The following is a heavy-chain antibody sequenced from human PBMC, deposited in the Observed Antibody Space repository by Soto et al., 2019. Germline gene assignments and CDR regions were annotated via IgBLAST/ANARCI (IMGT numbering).Heavy chain of an antibody. Sequence: SETLSLTCTVSGGSISSYYWSWIRQPPGKGLEWIGYIYYSGSTNYNPSLKSRVTISVDTSKNQFSLKLSSVTAADTAVYYCARTGDYYGSGLGLSEVSLKLSSVTAADTAVYYCARSQQPLFDPWGQGTLVTVSS. CDR2: IYYSGST. J-gene: IGHJ5*02. CDR3: ARTGDYYGSGLGLSEVSLKLSSVTAADTAVYYCARSQQPLFDP. CDR1: GGSISSYY. D-gene: IGHD3-10*01. V-gene: IGHV4-59*01.